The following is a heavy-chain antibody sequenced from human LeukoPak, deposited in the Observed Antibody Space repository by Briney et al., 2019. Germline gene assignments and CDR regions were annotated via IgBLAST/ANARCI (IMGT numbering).Heavy chain of an antibody. CDR2: ISRNGGST. CDR1: AFTLNKYP. Sequence: PGGWQRLSCSASAFTLNKYPVHWVRQAPGKGLEYVSGISRNGGSTYYADSVKGRFTISRDNSKNTLYLQMSSLRAEDTAVYYCVKESGFMVAPNSAFDIWGQGTMVTVSS. D-gene: IGHD4/OR15-4a*01. J-gene: IGHJ3*02. CDR3: VKESGFMVAPNSAFDI. V-gene: IGHV3-64D*06.